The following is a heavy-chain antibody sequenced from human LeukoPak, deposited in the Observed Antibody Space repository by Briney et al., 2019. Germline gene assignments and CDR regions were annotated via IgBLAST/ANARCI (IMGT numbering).Heavy chain of an antibody. J-gene: IGHJ3*01. D-gene: IGHD6-13*01. Sequence: PSETLSLTCTVSGGSISRYYWSWVRQPPGKGLGWIGFFYYTCSTNYSPSLKSRVTISVDTSKNQFSLKLRSVTAADTAVYYCARIASSNWYNERGAFDVWGQGTMVTVS. CDR2: FYYTCST. V-gene: IGHV4-59*01. CDR3: ARIASSNWYNERGAFDV. CDR1: GGSISRYY.